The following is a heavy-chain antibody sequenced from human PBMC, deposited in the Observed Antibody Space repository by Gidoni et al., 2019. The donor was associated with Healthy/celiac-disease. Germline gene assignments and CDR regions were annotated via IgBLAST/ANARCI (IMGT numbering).Heavy chain of an antibody. D-gene: IGHD3-10*01. J-gene: IGHJ6*03. CDR3: ARRVPDYYGSGSYYNVPYYMDV. V-gene: IGHV4-34*01. CDR2: INHSGST. Sequence: QVQLQQWGAGLLKPSETLSLTCAVYGGSFSGYYWSWILQPPGKVLEWMGEINHSGSTNYNPSLKSRVTISVDTSKNQFSLNLSSVTAADTAVYYCARRVPDYYGSGSYYNVPYYMDVWGKGTTVTVSS. CDR1: GGSFSGYY.